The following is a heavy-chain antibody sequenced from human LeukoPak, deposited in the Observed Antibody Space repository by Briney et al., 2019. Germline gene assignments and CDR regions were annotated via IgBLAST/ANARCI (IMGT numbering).Heavy chain of an antibody. J-gene: IGHJ4*02. Sequence: GGSLRHSCAASGFTFDQYAMSWVRQAPGKGLELVSTISGSGITTFYADSVKGRFTISRDTSGNTLHLHMKSLRAEDTAVYYCAKVDSGIVRRYYFDFWGQGTLVTLSS. D-gene: IGHD3-22*01. CDR2: ISGSGITT. CDR1: GFTFDQYA. V-gene: IGHV3-23*01. CDR3: AKVDSGIVRRYYFDF.